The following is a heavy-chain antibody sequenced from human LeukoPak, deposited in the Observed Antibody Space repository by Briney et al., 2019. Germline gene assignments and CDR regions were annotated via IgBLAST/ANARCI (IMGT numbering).Heavy chain of an antibody. CDR3: ARRLGYCSSTSCYGAFDI. D-gene: IGHD2-2*01. Sequence: ASETLSLTCAVSGYSISSGYYWGWIRQPPGKGLEWIGSIYHSGSTYYNPSLKSRVTISVDTSKNQFSLKLSSVTAADTAVYYCARRLGYCSSTSCYGAFDIWGQGTMVTVSS. CDR2: IYHSGST. V-gene: IGHV4-38-2*01. CDR1: GYSISSGYY. J-gene: IGHJ3*02.